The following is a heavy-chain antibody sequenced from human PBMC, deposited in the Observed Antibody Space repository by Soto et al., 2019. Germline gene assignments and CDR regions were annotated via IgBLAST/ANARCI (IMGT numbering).Heavy chain of an antibody. CDR1: GFTFSTYA. CDR3: AKDKGGYQLLSDPFDP. D-gene: IGHD2-2*01. V-gene: IGHV3-9*01. CDR2: ISWNSGSI. Sequence: PGGSLRLSCVTSGFTFSTYAMHWVRQAPGKGLEWVSGISWNSGSIGYADSVKGRFTISRDNAKNSLYLQMNSLRAEDTALYYCAKDKGGYQLLSDPFDPWGQGTLVTVSS. J-gene: IGHJ5*02.